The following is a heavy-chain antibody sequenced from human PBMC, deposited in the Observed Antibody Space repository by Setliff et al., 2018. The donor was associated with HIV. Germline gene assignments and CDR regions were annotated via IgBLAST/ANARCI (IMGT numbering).Heavy chain of an antibody. Sequence: KASETLSLTCTVSGGSISSGSYYWSWIRQPAGKGLEWMGIINPRGGKANYAQRFQGRLTVTTDTSTSTVYLELRLLTSDDTAIYYCAREGHLAAPGSSEFDPWGQGTLVTVSS. D-gene: IGHD6-13*01. V-gene: IGHV4-61*10. CDR2: INPRGGKA. CDR3: AREGHLAAPGSSEFDP. J-gene: IGHJ5*02. CDR1: GGSISSGSYY.